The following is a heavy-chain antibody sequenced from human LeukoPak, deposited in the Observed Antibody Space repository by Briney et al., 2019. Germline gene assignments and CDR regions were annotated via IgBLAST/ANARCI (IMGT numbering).Heavy chain of an antibody. J-gene: IGHJ3*02. CDR3: GGDLVTVTKGFDI. CDR1: GDSFSSHY. Sequence: SETLSLTCAVSGDSFSSHYWTWIRQSPGTGLEWIGYISHIGRTNYNPSLKSRVTISIDTSKNQFSLKLRSVTAADTAVYYCGGDLVTVTKGFDIWGQGTMVSVSS. CDR2: ISHIGRT. D-gene: IGHD4-17*01. V-gene: IGHV4-59*11.